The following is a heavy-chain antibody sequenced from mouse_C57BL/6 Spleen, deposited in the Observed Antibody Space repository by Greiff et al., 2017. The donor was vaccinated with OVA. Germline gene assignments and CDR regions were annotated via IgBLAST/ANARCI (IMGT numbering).Heavy chain of an antibody. V-gene: IGHV1-81*01. Sequence: VQLQQSGAELARPGASVKLSCKASGYTFISYGISWVKQRPGQGLEWIGEIYPRSGNTYYNEKFKGKATLTADKSSSTAYMQLRSLTSEDSAVYYCARVNGIFSYYFDYWGQGTTLTVSS. CDR2: IYPRSGNT. D-gene: IGHD2-1*01. CDR3: ARVNGIFSYYFDY. CDR1: GYTFISYG. J-gene: IGHJ2*01.